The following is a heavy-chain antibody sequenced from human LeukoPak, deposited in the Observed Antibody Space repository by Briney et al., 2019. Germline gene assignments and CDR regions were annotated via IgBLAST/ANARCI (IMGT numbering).Heavy chain of an antibody. CDR3: ARQEQQLIYNWFDP. J-gene: IGHJ5*02. Sequence: SETLSLTCTVSGGSISSSSYYWGWIRQPPGKGLEWIGSIYYSGSTYYNPSLKSRVTISVDTSKNQFSLNLSSVTAADTAVYYCARQEQQLIYNWFDPWGQGTLVTVSS. CDR2: IYYSGST. CDR1: GGSISSSSYY. V-gene: IGHV4-39*07. D-gene: IGHD6-13*01.